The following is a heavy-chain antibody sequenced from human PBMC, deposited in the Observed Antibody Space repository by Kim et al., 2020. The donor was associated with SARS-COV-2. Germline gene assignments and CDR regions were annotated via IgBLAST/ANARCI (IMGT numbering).Heavy chain of an antibody. J-gene: IGHJ4*01. CDR2: IYYSGST. Sequence: SETLSLTCTVSGGSISSSSYYWGWIRQPPGKGLEWIGSIYYSGSTYYNPSLKSRVTISVDTSKNQFSLKLSSVTAADTAVYYCARLTRTGIAAAALYYF. D-gene: IGHD6-13*01. V-gene: IGHV4-39*07. CDR3: ARLTRTGIAAAALYYF. CDR1: GGSISSSSYY.